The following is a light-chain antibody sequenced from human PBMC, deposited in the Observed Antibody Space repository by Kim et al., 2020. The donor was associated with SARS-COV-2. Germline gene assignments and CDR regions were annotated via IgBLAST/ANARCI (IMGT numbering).Light chain of an antibody. CDR1: VLAKKY. CDR3: YSYSAAGEPL. CDR2: KDT. J-gene: IGLJ2*01. Sequence: VSPGQTARLTCSGDVLAKKYARWFQQKPGQAPVLVIYKDTERPSGIPERFSGSSSGTTVTLTISGAQVGDEGDYYCYSYSAAGEPLLGGGTQLTVL. V-gene: IGLV3-27*01.